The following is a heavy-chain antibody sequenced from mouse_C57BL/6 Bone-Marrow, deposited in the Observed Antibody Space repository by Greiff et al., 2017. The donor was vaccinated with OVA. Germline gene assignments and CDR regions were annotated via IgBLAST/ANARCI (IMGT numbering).Heavy chain of an antibody. CDR3: ARGWLPHY. Sequence: QVQLQQPGAELVRPGSSVKLSCKASGYTFTSYWMHWVKQRPIQGLEWIGNIDPSDSETHSNQKFKDKATLTVDNSSSTAYMQLSSLTSEDSAVYYCARGWLPHYWGQGTTLTVSS. CDR2: IDPSDSET. V-gene: IGHV1-52*01. D-gene: IGHD2-3*01. J-gene: IGHJ2*01. CDR1: GYTFTSYW.